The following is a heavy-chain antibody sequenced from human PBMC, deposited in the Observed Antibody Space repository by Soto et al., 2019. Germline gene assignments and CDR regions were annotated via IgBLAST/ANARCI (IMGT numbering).Heavy chain of an antibody. CDR2: VKGNGGST. V-gene: IGHV3-23*01. CDR3: TRGLGSLDPFDA. J-gene: IGHJ3*01. CDR1: GFIFNNYV. Sequence: GGSLRLSCAASGFIFNNYVMTWVRQPPGKGLEWVSGVKGNGGSTHYADSVKGRFTISRDDSKNALYLQMNSLRADDTAVYHCTRGLGSLDPFDAWGPGTRVTVSS. D-gene: IGHD3-16*01.